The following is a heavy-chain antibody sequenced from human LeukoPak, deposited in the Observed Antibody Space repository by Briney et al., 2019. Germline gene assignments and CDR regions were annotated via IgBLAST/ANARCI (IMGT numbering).Heavy chain of an antibody. CDR2: SYYSGST. J-gene: IGHJ6*03. CDR3: ARSQVDSRPYYYYYYMDV. CDR1: GGSISSGDYY. Sequence: SQTLSLSCTVSGGSISSGDYYWSWIRQPPGKGLEWIEYSYYSGSTYYNPSLKSRVTTSVDTSKNQFSLKLSSVTAADTAVYYCARSQVDSRPYYYYYYMDVWGKGTTVTVS. D-gene: IGHD5-18*01. V-gene: IGHV4-30-4*08.